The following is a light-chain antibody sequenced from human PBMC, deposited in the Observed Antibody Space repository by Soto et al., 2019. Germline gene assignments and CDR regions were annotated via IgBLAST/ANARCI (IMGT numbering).Light chain of an antibody. CDR1: QSLLGSDGKTY. J-gene: IGKJ4*01. Sequence: DIVMTQNQLSLAVTPGQPASISCKSSQSLLGSDGKTYLSWYLQKPGHPPQLLIFEVSNHFSGVSDRFSGSGSGTDFTLKISRVEAEDVGVYYCMQSVQFPRTFGGGTKV. V-gene: IGKV2D-29*01. CDR3: MQSVQFPRT. CDR2: EVS.